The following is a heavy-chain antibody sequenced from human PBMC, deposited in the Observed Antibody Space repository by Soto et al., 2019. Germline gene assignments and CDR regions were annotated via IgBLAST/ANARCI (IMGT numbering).Heavy chain of an antibody. V-gene: IGHV4-34*01. CDR2: IDHSGGT. Sequence: PSETLSLTCAVYGGAFSGYYWSWIRKPPGKGLEWIGEIDHSGGTNYNPSLKSRVTISVDTSKNQFSLKLSSVTAADTAVFYCARRRSYYDRSGYYRRNYYYYGMDVWGQGTTVTVSS. J-gene: IGHJ6*02. CDR3: ARRRSYYDRSGYYRRNYYYYGMDV. CDR1: GGAFSGYY. D-gene: IGHD3-22*01.